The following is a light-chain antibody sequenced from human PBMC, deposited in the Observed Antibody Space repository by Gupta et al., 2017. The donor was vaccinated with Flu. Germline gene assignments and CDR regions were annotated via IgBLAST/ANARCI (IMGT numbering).Light chain of an antibody. CDR2: LGS. V-gene: IGKV2-28*01. CDR1: QSLLHNNGYNY. J-gene: IGKJ1*01. CDR3: MQALQTPRT. Sequence: DIVMTQSPLSLPVTPGEPASISCRSSQSLLHNNGYNYLDWYLQKPGQSPQLLIYLGSNRASGVPDRFSGSGSGTDFTLKISRVEDEDVWVYYCMQALQTPRTFGQGTKVEIK.